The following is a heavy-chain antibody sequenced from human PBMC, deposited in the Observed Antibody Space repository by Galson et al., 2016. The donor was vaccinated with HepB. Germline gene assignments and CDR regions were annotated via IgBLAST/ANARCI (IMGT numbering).Heavy chain of an antibody. Sequence: LRLSCAASGFNFSNSHINWVRQTPGKGLEWISYISSNGGTIQYSDSVKGRFTISRDNGKNSLYLQMDSLRGDDTAIYYCARALYITAGMDVWGQGTTVTVSS. CDR2: ISSNGGTI. CDR1: GFNFSNSH. CDR3: ARALYITAGMDV. D-gene: IGHD3-16*02. V-gene: IGHV3-48*03. J-gene: IGHJ6*02.